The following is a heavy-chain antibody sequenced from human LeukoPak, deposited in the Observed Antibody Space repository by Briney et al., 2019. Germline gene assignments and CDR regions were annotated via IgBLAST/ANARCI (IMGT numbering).Heavy chain of an antibody. CDR1: RFTFSTYS. CDR2: ISSSSSYI. D-gene: IGHD6-19*01. Sequence: PGGSLRLSCAASRFTFSTYSMNWVRQAPGKGLEWVSSISSSSSYIYYAESVRGRFTISRDNAKNSLYLQMNSLRAEDTAVYYCAKDSVAVAGGRWGQGTLVTVSS. CDR3: AKDSVAVAGGR. J-gene: IGHJ4*02. V-gene: IGHV3-21*04.